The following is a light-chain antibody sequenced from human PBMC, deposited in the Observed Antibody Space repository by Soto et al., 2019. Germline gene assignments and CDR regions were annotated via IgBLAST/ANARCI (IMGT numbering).Light chain of an antibody. Sequence: IVLTQSPGTLCLSPGERATLSCRAGHSVSSNYLAWYQQKPGQAPRLLIYGASSRATGIPDKFSGSGSGTDFTLTISSLQSEDFAVYYCQQYGNSPQTFGQGTKVDIK. CDR3: QQYGNSPQT. V-gene: IGKV3-20*01. J-gene: IGKJ1*01. CDR2: GAS. CDR1: HSVSSNY.